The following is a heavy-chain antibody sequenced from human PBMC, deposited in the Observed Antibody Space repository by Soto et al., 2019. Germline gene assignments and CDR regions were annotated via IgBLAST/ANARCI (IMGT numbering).Heavy chain of an antibody. D-gene: IGHD6-13*01. CDR2: IYYSGST. V-gene: IGHV4-30-4*01. Sequence: SETLSLTCTVSGGSISSGDYYWSWIRQPPGKGLEWIGYIYYSGSTYYNPSLKSRVTISVDTSKNQFSLKLSSVTAADTAVYYCAREEYSSSFPAAWNAKNWFDPWGQGTPVTVSS. CDR3: AREEYSSSFPAAWNAKNWFDP. CDR1: GGSISSGDYY. J-gene: IGHJ5*02.